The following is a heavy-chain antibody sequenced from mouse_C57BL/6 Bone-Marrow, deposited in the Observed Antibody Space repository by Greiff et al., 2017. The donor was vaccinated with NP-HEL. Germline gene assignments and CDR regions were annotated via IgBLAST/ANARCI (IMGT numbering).Heavy chain of an antibody. Sequence: QVQLQQSGAELVKPGASVKLSCKASGYTFTSYWMQWVKQRPGQGLEWIGEIDPSDSYTNYNQKFKGKATLTVDTSSSTAYMQLSSLTSEDSAVYYCAINYDYDGSYWYFDVWGTGTTVTVSS. CDR3: AINYDYDGSYWYFDV. D-gene: IGHD2-4*01. CDR2: IDPSDSYT. V-gene: IGHV1-50*01. J-gene: IGHJ1*03. CDR1: GYTFTSYW.